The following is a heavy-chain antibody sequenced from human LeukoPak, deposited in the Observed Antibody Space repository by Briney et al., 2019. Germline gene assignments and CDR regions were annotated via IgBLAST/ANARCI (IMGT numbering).Heavy chain of an antibody. CDR3: VREGLRRGGLDS. CDR2: MKKDGGEK. D-gene: IGHD3-10*01. Sequence: PGGSLRLSCAASGFSFSSHWMTWVRQTPGKGLEWVVNMKKDGGEKYYVDSVKGRFTISRDNAKDSLYLQMNSLRVEDTAVYYCVREGLRRGGLDSWGQGTLVTVSS. CDR1: GFSFSSHW. V-gene: IGHV3-7*01. J-gene: IGHJ4*02.